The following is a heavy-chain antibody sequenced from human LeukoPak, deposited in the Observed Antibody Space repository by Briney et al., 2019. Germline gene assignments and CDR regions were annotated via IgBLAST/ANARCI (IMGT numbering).Heavy chain of an antibody. V-gene: IGHV4-31*03. CDR2: IYYSGST. CDR3: ARNPTLQRPIAPPDI. Sequence: SETLSLTCTVSGGSISSGGYYWRWLRQHPGKGLEWIGYIYYSGSTYYNPSLKSRITISVDTSKNQFSLKLSSVTAADTAVYYCARNPTLQRPIAPPDIWGQGTMVTVSS. CDR1: GGSISSGGYY. D-gene: IGHD6-13*01. J-gene: IGHJ3*02.